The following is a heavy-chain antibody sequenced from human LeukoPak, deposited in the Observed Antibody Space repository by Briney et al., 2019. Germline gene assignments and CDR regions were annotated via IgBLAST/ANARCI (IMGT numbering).Heavy chain of an antibody. Sequence: GGSLRLSCAASGFTFRDAWMTWVRQAPGKGLEWVGRIRSKTDGGTTDYAVSVQGRFAISRDDSKNTLYLQMSSLKTEDTAVYYCAKHIYGVVSIQQWGQGTLVTVSS. CDR2: IRSKTDGGTT. V-gene: IGHV3-15*01. J-gene: IGHJ1*01. CDR3: AKHIYGVVSIQQ. D-gene: IGHD3-3*01. CDR1: GFTFRDAW.